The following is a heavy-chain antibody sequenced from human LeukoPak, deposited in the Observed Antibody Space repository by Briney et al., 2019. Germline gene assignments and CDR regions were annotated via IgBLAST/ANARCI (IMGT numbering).Heavy chain of an antibody. D-gene: IGHD6-19*01. V-gene: IGHV4-34*01. CDR2: INDNGSA. Sequence: PSETLSLTCAVYGGSFSGYYWSWIRQSPGKGLEWIGDINDNGSAKYNPSLKSRVTLSVDTSKSQFSLQLSSVTAGDTAVYYCARALPLFGYSSGWPDFDYWGQGTLVTVSS. CDR3: ARALPLFGYSSGWPDFDY. J-gene: IGHJ4*02. CDR1: GGSFSGYY.